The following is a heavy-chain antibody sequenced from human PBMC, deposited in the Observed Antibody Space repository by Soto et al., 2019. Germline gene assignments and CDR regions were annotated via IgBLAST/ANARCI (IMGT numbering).Heavy chain of an antibody. Sequence: GESLKISCQGSGYSFTSYWIGWVRQMPGKGLECMGIIYPGDSDTRYSPSFQGQVTISADKSINTAYLQWSSLKASDTAMYYCARTAAAGKYYNGMDVWGQGTTVTV. CDR1: GYSFTSYW. D-gene: IGHD6-13*01. J-gene: IGHJ6*02. V-gene: IGHV5-51*06. CDR3: ARTAAAGKYYNGMDV. CDR2: IYPGDSDT.